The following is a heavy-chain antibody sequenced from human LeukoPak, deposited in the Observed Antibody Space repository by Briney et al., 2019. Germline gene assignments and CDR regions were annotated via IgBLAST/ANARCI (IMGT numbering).Heavy chain of an antibody. Sequence: GGSLRLSCAASGFTFSSYAMSWVRQAPGKGLEWVSAISGSGGSTYYADSVKGRFTISRDNSKNTLYLQMNSLRAEDTAVYYCARGIYYDSSGYGSDAFDIWGQGTMVTVSS. D-gene: IGHD3-22*01. CDR1: GFTFSSYA. CDR3: ARGIYYDSSGYGSDAFDI. CDR2: ISGSGGST. J-gene: IGHJ3*02. V-gene: IGHV3-23*01.